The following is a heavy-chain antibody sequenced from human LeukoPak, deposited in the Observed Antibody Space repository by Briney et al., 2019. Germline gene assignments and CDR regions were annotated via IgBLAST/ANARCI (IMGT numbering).Heavy chain of an antibody. D-gene: IGHD2-15*01. CDR1: GLTFSSYW. V-gene: IGHV3-7*01. J-gene: IGHJ6*03. CDR2: IKQDGSEK. CDR3: ARVACSGGSCYFYYYYYMDV. Sequence: GGSLRLSCAASGLTFSSYWMSWVRQAPGKGLEWVANIKQDGSEKYYVDSVKGRFTISRDNAKNSLYLQMNSLRAEDTAVYYCARVACSGGSCYFYYYYYMDVWGKGTTVTVSS.